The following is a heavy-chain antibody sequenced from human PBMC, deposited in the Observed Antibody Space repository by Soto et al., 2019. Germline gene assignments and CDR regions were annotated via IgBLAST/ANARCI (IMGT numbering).Heavy chain of an antibody. D-gene: IGHD3-22*01. CDR1: GGTFRSYS. CDR2: IIPIFDIT. Sequence: QVQLVQSGAEVKKPGSSVQVSCKASGGTFRSYSISWVRQAPGQGLEGLGGIIPIFDITNYEQKFQGRVTITADESTSTAYMELSSLGSDDTSVYYCARPDEGGYSSNHHYYYALDVWCQWNTVNV. CDR3: ARPDEGGYSSNHHYYYALDV. J-gene: IGHJ6*02. V-gene: IGHV1-69*01.